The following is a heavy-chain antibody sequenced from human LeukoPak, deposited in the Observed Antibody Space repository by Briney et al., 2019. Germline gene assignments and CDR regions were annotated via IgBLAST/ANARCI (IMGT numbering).Heavy chain of an antibody. D-gene: IGHD3-22*01. J-gene: IGHJ4*02. V-gene: IGHV3-48*01. CDR2: TSGSSSTV. CDR3: ARVDSRGDLSFDF. CDR1: GFTFNFYN. Sequence: GGSLRLSCAASGFTFNFYNMNWVRQAPGKGLEWLSYTSGSSSTVHYADSVKGRFTVSRDNAKNSLYLQMDSLRAEDTAVYYCARVDSRGDLSFDFWGQGTLVTVAS.